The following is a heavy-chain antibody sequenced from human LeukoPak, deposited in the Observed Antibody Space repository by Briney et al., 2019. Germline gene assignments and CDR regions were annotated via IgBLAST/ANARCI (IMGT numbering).Heavy chain of an antibody. CDR1: GFIFSNYP. CDR2: IYSGGST. Sequence: GGSLRLSCEASGFIFSNYPMSWVRQAPGKGLEWVSVIYSGGSTYYADSVKGRFTISRDNSKNTLYLQMNSLRAEDTAVYYCARDRDDSSGYGLGYWGQGTLVTVSS. CDR3: ARDRDDSSGYGLGY. V-gene: IGHV3-66*01. D-gene: IGHD3-22*01. J-gene: IGHJ4*02.